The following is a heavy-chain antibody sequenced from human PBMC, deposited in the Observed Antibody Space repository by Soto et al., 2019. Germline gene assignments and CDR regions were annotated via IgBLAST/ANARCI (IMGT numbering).Heavy chain of an antibody. CDR3: VRGGYSSSWERLDP. V-gene: IGHV3-30-3*01. Sequence: VQLVESGGGVIHPGKSLRLSCTASGSTFPNYPMHWVRQAPDKGLEWVAVISHDGVTKNSADSVKGRFTISRDNSRNTLDLQRNSLRIEDTAMYYCVRGGYSSSWERLDPWGQGTLVTVSS. J-gene: IGHJ5*02. CDR2: ISHDGVTK. CDR1: GSTFPNYP. D-gene: IGHD4-4*01.